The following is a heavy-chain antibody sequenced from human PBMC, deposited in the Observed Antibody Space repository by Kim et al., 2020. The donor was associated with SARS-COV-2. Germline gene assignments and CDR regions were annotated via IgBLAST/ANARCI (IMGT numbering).Heavy chain of an antibody. CDR3: ARNGEGNWFDP. J-gene: IGHJ5*02. CDR1: GFTFSSYA. D-gene: IGHD3-10*01. CDR2: ISYDGSNK. Sequence: GGSLRLSCAASGFTFSSYAMDWVRQAPGKGLEWVAVISYDGSNKYYADSVKGRFTISRDNSKNTLYLQMNSLRAEDTAVYYCARNGEGNWFDPWGQGTLVTVSS. V-gene: IGHV3-30*04.